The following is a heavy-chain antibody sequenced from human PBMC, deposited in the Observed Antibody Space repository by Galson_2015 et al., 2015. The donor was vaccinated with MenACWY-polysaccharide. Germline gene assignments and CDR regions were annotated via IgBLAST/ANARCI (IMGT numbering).Heavy chain of an antibody. CDR1: GFTFSSYG. CDR3: AKGAVDTPMTFLFDF. CDR2: ISDDGTYK. Sequence: FLRLSCAASGFTFSSYGMHWVRQAPGKGLDWVAVISDDGTYKYYADSVKGRFTISRDNSKNTLFLQMNSLRAEDTAVYYCAKGAVDTPMTFLFDFWGQGTLVTVSS. J-gene: IGHJ4*02. D-gene: IGHD5-18*01. V-gene: IGHV3-30*18.